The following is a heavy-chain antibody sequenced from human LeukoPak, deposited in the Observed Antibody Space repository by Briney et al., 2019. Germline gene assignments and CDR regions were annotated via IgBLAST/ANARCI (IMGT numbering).Heavy chain of an antibody. CDR2: MNPNSGNT. D-gene: IGHD3-3*01. CDR3: ARGNGRFLEWLFIS. CDR1: GYTFTSYG. J-gene: IGHJ5*02. V-gene: IGHV1-8*03. Sequence: ASVKVSCKASGYTFTSYGISWVRQAPGQGLEWMGWMNPNSGNTGYAQKFQGRVTITRNTSISTAYMELSSLRSEDTAVYYCARGNGRFLEWLFISWGQGTLVTVSS.